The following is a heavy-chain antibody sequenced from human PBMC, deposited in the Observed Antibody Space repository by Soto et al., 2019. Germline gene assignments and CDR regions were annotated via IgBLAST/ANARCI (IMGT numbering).Heavy chain of an antibody. J-gene: IGHJ4*02. Sequence: GGSLRLSSAAAGFTFSRSAMSWVRQAPGKGLEWVSATSGSGGSTYYADSVKGRLTISRDNSKNTLYLQMNSLRAEDTAVYYCAKDLLSVGATLGVFDYWGQGTLVTVSS. D-gene: IGHD1-26*01. CDR2: TSGSGGST. CDR3: AKDLLSVGATLGVFDY. CDR1: GFTFSRSA. V-gene: IGHV3-23*01.